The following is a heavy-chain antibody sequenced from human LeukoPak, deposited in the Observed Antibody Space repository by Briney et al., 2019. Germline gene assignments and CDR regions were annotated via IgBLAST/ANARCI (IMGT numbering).Heavy chain of an antibody. Sequence: GGSLRLSCAASGFTVSTNYMTWVRQAPGKGLEWVSIIYSGGNTYYADSVKGRFTVSRDNSKNTLYLQMNSLRAEDTAVYYCASRSVAGTKTPFDYWGQGTLVTVSS. D-gene: IGHD6-19*01. CDR1: GFTVSTNY. V-gene: IGHV3-53*01. CDR2: IYSGGNT. J-gene: IGHJ4*02. CDR3: ASRSVAGTKTPFDY.